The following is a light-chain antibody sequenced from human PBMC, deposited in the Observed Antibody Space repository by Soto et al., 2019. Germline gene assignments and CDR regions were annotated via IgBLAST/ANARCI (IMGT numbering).Light chain of an antibody. CDR2: DID. CDR3: STYAGSAL. J-gene: IGLJ2*01. Sequence: QSALTQPPSASGSPGQSVTISCTGTSTDIVTYRYVAWYQQHPGRVPKLLIYDIDKRPSGVPDRFTGSKSGDTATLTVSGLQADDEADYYCSTYAGSALFGGGTKVTVL. CDR1: STDIVTYRY. V-gene: IGLV2-8*01.